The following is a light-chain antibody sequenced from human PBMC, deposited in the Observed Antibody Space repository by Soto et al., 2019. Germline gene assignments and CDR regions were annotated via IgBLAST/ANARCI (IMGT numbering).Light chain of an antibody. V-gene: IGKV3-20*01. J-gene: IGKJ1*01. Sequence: EIVLTQSPCTLPLSHREGASLXXKAGQSVYNNYLALYQHKPGRSPRLXXYGASTRAAGIPDRFSGSRSGTDLTLTISRLEPEDFAVYYCQQYGRSPPWTFGKGTKVEIK. CDR2: GAS. CDR3: QQYGRSPPWT. CDR1: QSVYNNY.